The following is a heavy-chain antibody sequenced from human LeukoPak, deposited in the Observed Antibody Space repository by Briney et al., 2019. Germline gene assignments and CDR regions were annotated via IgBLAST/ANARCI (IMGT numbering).Heavy chain of an antibody. V-gene: IGHV3-23*01. Sequence: PGGSLRLSCAASGFSLTTYGMSWVRQSPGKGLEWVSGIGGYDGSTYYADSLKGRFTISKDTSKNTLHLQMNSLTAGDTAVYYCAKDSHSGYFDYWGQGTLVTVSS. CDR3: AKDSHSGYFDY. CDR1: GFSLTTYG. D-gene: IGHD1-26*01. CDR2: IGGYDGST. J-gene: IGHJ4*02.